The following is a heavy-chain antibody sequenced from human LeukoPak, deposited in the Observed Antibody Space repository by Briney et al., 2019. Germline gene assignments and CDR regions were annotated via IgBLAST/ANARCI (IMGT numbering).Heavy chain of an antibody. Sequence: SETLSLTCTVSGGAISVYFWSWIRQPAGKGLEWIGRIYTSGSTNYNPSLKSRVTMSVDTSKNQFSLKLRSVTAADTAVYYCARSAAAAGKFDKWGQGTLVTVSS. D-gene: IGHD6-13*01. CDR1: GGAISVYF. J-gene: IGHJ4*02. CDR3: ARSAAAAGKFDK. CDR2: IYTSGST. V-gene: IGHV4-4*07.